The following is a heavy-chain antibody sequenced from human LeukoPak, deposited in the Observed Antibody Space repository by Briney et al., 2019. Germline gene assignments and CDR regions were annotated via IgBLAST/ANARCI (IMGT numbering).Heavy chain of an antibody. Sequence: GGSLRLSCAVSEFTFSIYAMNWVRQAPGKGLGWVSAISGSGGSTYYADSVKGRFTISRDNSKNTLYLQMNSLRAEDTAVYYCAKDGEMDAFDIWGQGTMVTVSS. J-gene: IGHJ3*02. CDR2: ISGSGGST. V-gene: IGHV3-23*01. CDR1: EFTFSIYA. CDR3: AKDGEMDAFDI. D-gene: IGHD3-10*01.